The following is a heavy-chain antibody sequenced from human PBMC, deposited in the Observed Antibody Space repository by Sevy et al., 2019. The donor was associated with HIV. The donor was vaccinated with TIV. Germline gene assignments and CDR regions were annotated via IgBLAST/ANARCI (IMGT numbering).Heavy chain of an antibody. CDR3: AVTKDYYDSSGYPFDY. D-gene: IGHD3-22*01. CDR1: GYTLTQFS. J-gene: IGHJ4*02. Sequence: ASVKVSCKVSGYTLTQFSMHWVRQAPGKGLEWMATFDPEDDETIYAQRLQGRVTMTEDTSTDTAYMELSSLRSDEAAVYYCAVTKDYYDSSGYPFDYWGQGSLVTVSS. CDR2: FDPEDDET. V-gene: IGHV1-24*01.